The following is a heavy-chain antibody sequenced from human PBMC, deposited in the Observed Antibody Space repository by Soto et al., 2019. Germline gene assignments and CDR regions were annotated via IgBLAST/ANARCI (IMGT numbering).Heavy chain of an antibody. CDR1: GFTFSSYG. J-gene: IGHJ3*02. CDR2: IWYDGSNK. Sequence: QVQLVASGGGVVQPGRSLRLSCAASGFTFSSYGMHWVRQAPGKGLEWVAVIWYDGSNKYYADSVKGRFTISRDNSKNTLYLQMNSLRAEDTAVYYCAREGYCSGGSCYSNAFDIWGQGTMVTVSS. CDR3: AREGYCSGGSCYSNAFDI. V-gene: IGHV3-33*01. D-gene: IGHD2-15*01.